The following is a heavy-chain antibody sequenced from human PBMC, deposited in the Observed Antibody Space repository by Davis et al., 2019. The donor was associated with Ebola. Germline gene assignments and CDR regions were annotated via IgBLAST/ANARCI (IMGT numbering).Heavy chain of an antibody. J-gene: IGHJ6*03. D-gene: IGHD5-18*01. CDR1: GFSFSSYA. CDR3: ARGRIQFMDV. Sequence: GESLKISCAASGFSFSSYAMHWVRQAPGKGLEWVALISNDGSSKYYADSVKGRFTISRDNSKNPLYLQMNSLRAEDSAFYYCARGRIQFMDVWGKGTTVTVSS. CDR2: ISNDGSSK. V-gene: IGHV3-30-3*01.